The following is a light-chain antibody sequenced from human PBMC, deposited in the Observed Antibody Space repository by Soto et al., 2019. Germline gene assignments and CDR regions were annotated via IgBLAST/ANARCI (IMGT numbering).Light chain of an antibody. CDR3: QQSYSTPTPPT. J-gene: IGKJ2*01. Sequence: DIQMTQSPSSLSASVGDRVTRTCRASQSITTHVNWDQQKPGKAPKLLIYAASILQSGVPSRFSGSGSGTDFTLTISSLQPEDFATYFCQQSYSTPTPPTFGQGTKLEIK. CDR1: QSITTH. V-gene: IGKV1-39*01. CDR2: AAS.